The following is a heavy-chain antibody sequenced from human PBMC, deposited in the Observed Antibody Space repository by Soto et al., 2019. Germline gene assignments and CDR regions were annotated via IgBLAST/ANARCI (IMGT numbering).Heavy chain of an antibody. CDR3: ARDDSFAFDI. CDR2: RGTT. V-gene: IGHV3-48*01. J-gene: IGHJ3*02. D-gene: IGHD2-21*01. Sequence: RGTTHYADSVKGRFTISSDNARSSLYLQMNSLRADDTAVYYCARDDSFAFDIWGQGTIVTVSS.